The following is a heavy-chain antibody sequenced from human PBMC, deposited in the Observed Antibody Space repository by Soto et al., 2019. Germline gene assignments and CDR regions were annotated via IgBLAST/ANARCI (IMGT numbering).Heavy chain of an antibody. D-gene: IGHD6-13*01. J-gene: IGHJ4*02. CDR1: GGSISSSSYY. V-gene: IGHV4-39*01. CDR3: ARHILAAAAHYFDY. Sequence: PSETLSLTCTVSGGSISSSSYYWGWIRQPPGKGLEWIGSIYYSGSTYYNPSLKSRVTISVDTSKNQFSLKLSSVTAADTAVYYCARHILAAAAHYFDYWGQGTLVTVSS. CDR2: IYYSGST.